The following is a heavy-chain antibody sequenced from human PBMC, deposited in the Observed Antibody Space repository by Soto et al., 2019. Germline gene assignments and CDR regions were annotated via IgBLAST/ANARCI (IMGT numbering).Heavy chain of an antibody. CDR3: ARLPYYYDSSGYYSLFDY. J-gene: IGHJ4*02. V-gene: IGHV4-61*01. Sequence: SETLSLTCTVSGGSFKSGSYYWGWIRQPPGKGLEWIGYVYHTGRTDYNPSLKSRVSISMDTSKNQFSLDLDSVTPADTAMYYCARLPYYYDSSGYYSLFDYWGQGTLVTVSS. CDR2: VYHTGRT. CDR1: GGSFKSGSYY. D-gene: IGHD3-22*01.